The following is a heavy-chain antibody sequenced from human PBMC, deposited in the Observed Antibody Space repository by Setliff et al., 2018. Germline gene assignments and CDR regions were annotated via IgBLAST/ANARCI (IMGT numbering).Heavy chain of an antibody. CDR1: GYTFTNYG. Sequence: ASVKVSCKASGYTFTNYGFTWVRQAPGQGLEWMGMIITNTGKTSYPKKFQGRVTMTTDTYTGTGYMELRSLTSDDTAVYYCARDRRNIVVAVVNAAFDIWGQGTMVTVSS. D-gene: IGHD2-15*01. J-gene: IGHJ3*02. CDR3: ARDRRNIVVAVVNAAFDI. CDR2: IITNTGKT. V-gene: IGHV1-18*01.